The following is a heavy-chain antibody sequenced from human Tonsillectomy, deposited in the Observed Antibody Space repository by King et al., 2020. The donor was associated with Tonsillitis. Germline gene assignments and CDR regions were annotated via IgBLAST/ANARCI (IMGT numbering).Heavy chain of an antibody. CDR1: GFSFSSNG. D-gene: IGHD6-19*01. V-gene: IGHV3-33*05. CDR2: ISFDGSNK. CDR3: ARERLYSSGWGIDD. J-gene: IGHJ4*02. Sequence: VQLVESGGGVVQPGRSLSLSCAASGFSFSSNGMHWVRQAPGKGLEWVAVISFDGSNKNYADSVKGRFTISRYTSNNTLFLNMNSLRAEDTAVYYCARERLYSSGWGIDDGGQGALLSVSS.